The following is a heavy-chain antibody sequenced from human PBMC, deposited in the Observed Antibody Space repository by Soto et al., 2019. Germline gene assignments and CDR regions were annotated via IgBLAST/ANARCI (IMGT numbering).Heavy chain of an antibody. J-gene: IGHJ3*02. CDR2: ISGSGGST. V-gene: IGHV3-23*01. CDR1: GFTFSSYA. Sequence: GGSLRLSCAASGFTFSSYAMSWVRQAPGKGLEWVSAISGSGGSTYYADSVKGRFTISRDNSKNTLYLQMNSLRAEDTAVYYCAKPGVAPMVRGVQGALAFDIWGQGTMVTVSS. D-gene: IGHD3-10*01. CDR3: AKPGVAPMVRGVQGALAFDI.